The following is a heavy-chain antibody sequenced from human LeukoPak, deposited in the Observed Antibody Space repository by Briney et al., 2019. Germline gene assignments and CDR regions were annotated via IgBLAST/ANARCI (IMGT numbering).Heavy chain of an antibody. CDR2: IIPIFGTA. CDR3: ARDSSWGSTYYDILTGYPSYYMDV. CDR1: GGTFNSYA. V-gene: IGHV1-69*05. J-gene: IGHJ6*03. Sequence: SVKVSCKASGGTFNSYAISWVRQAPGQGLEWMGGIIPIFGTANYAQKFQGRVTITTDESTSTAYMELSSLRSEDTAVYYCARDSSWGSTYYDILTGYPSYYMDVWGKGTTVTVSS. D-gene: IGHD3-9*01.